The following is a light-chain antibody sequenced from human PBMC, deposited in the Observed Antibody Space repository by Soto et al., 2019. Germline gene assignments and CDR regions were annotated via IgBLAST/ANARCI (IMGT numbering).Light chain of an antibody. CDR3: QSYDSGLSGSI. J-gene: IGLJ2*01. V-gene: IGLV1-40*01. Sequence: QPVLTQPPSVSGAPGQRVTISCTGSRSNIGAGYDVHWYQQLPGTAPKLLISGNTNRPSGVPDRFSGSKSGTSASLAITGLQAEDEADYFCQSYDSGLSGSIFGGGTKVTVL. CDR1: RSNIGAGYD. CDR2: GNT.